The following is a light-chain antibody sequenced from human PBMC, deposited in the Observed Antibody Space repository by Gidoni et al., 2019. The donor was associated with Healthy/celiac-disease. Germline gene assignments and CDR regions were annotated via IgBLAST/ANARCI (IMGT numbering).Light chain of an antibody. CDR1: SSNIGAGYD. CDR2: GNS. Sequence: QSVLTQPPSVSGAPGQRVTIYCTGSSSNIGAGYDVHWYQQLPGTAPKLLIYGNSNRPSGVPDRFSGSKSGTSASLAITGLQAEDEADYYCQSYDSSLSEGVFGGGTKLTVL. CDR3: QSYDSSLSEGV. V-gene: IGLV1-40*01. J-gene: IGLJ2*01.